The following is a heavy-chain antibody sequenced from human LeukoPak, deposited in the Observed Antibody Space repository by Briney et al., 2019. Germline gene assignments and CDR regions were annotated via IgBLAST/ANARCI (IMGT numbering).Heavy chain of an antibody. Sequence: GESLKISCKGSGYSFSDNWIGWVRQMPGKGLEWMGIIHPNDSDTTYSPSFQGQVTISADKSISTTYLQWSSLKASDTAIYYCTRVVVVVDVEVRTYYYYYMDVWGKGTTVTVSS. CDR3: TRVVVVVDVEVRTYYYYYMDV. CDR2: IHPNDSDT. V-gene: IGHV5-51*01. D-gene: IGHD2-15*01. J-gene: IGHJ6*03. CDR1: GYSFSDNW.